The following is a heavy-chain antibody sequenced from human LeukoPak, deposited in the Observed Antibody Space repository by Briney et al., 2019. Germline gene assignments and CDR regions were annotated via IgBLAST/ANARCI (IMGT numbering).Heavy chain of an antibody. D-gene: IGHD6-13*01. CDR1: GGSISSYY. CDR2: IYYSGST. J-gene: IGHJ6*02. Sequence: PETLSLTCTVSGGSISSYYWSWIRQPPGKGLEWIGYIYYSGSTNYNPSLKSRVTISVDTSKNQFSLKLSSVTAADTAVYYCASGRQQLAHYGMDVWGQGTTVTVSS. V-gene: IGHV4-59*01. CDR3: ASGRQQLAHYGMDV.